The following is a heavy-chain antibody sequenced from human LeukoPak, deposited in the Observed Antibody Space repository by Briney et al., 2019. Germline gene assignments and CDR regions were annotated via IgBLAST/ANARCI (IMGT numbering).Heavy chain of an antibody. V-gene: IGHV1-18*01. CDR3: ARDLDYYDSSGSGWFDP. J-gene: IGHJ5*02. D-gene: IGHD3-22*01. CDR1: GYSFSRYG. CDR2: ISTYNGNT. Sequence: ASVKVSCKASGYSFSRYGVSWVRQAPGQGLEWMGWISTYNGNTNYAQKFQGRVTMTTDTSTNTAYMELRSLRSDDTAVYYCARDLDYYDSSGSGWFDPWGQGTLVTVSS.